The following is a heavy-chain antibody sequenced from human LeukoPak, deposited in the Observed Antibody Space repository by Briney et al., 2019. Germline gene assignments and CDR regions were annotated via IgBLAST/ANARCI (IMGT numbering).Heavy chain of an antibody. V-gene: IGHV3-21*01. Sequence: TGGSLRLSCVASGFTFRTYSMNWVRQAPGRGLAWVSSISPSSSFKYFADSLKGRFTISRDNAKNSLYLQMNSLRAEDTAVYYCAKDVMRDIWFGESWGQGTLVTVSA. D-gene: IGHD3-10*01. CDR3: AKDVMRDIWFGES. CDR1: GFTFRTYS. CDR2: ISPSSSFK. J-gene: IGHJ5*02.